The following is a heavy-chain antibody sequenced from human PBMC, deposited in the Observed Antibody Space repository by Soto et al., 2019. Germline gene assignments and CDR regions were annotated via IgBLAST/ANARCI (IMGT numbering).Heavy chain of an antibody. CDR3: ARDPIKVGALEDAFDT. D-gene: IGHD1-26*01. V-gene: IGHV1-46*01. CDR2: INPSGGST. J-gene: IGHJ3*02. Sequence: GASVKVSCKASGYTFTSYYMHWVRQAPGQGLEWMGIINPSGGSTSYAQKFQGRVTMTRDTSTSTVYMELSSLRSEDTAVYYCARDPIKVGALEDAFDTWGQGKMVTVSS. CDR1: GYTFTSYY.